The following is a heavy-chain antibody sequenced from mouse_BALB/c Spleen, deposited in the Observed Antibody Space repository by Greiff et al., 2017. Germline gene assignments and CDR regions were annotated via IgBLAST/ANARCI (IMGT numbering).Heavy chain of an antibody. Sequence: QVQLQQSGAELVRPGVSVKISCKGSGYTFTDYAMHWVKQSHAKSLEWIGVISTYYGDASYNQKFKGKATMTVDKSSSTAYMELARLTSEDSAIYYCAREGYYYGSSPAWFAYWGQGTLVTVSA. CDR2: ISTYYGDA. CDR3: AREGYYYGSSPAWFAY. V-gene: IGHV1S137*01. J-gene: IGHJ3*01. CDR1: GYTFTDYA. D-gene: IGHD1-1*01.